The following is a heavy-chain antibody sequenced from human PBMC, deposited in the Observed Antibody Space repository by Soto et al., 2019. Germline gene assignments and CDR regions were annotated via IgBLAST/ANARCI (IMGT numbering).Heavy chain of an antibody. J-gene: IGHJ4*01. V-gene: IGHV3-30-3*01. D-gene: IGHD7-27*01. Sequence: GGALRLSCAAAGFSFSSYAMHWVRQAPGKGLEWVAVISYDGSNKYYADSVKGRLTISRDNSKNTLYLQMNSLRAEDTAVYYCTRTGYFDYWGHGTVVTVFS. CDR3: TRTGYFDY. CDR1: GFSFSSYA. CDR2: ISYDGSNK.